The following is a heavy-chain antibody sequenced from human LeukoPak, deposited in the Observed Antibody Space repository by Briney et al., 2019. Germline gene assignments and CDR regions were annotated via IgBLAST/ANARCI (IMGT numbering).Heavy chain of an antibody. Sequence: GSSVKVSCKASGGTLTDYAISWVRQAPGQGLEWMGRIIPILGTANYAQRFQGRVTITADKSTSTVYMELSSLRPEDTAMYYCASLLGGSYGLDWGQGTLVTVSS. J-gene: IGHJ4*02. CDR3: ASLLGGSYGLD. CDR2: IIPILGTA. V-gene: IGHV1-69*04. CDR1: GGTLTDYA. D-gene: IGHD1-26*01.